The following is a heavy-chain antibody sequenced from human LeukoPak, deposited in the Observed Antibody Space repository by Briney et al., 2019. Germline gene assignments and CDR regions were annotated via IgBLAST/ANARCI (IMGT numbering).Heavy chain of an antibody. Sequence: SETLSLTCAVSGGSFSGFYWCWFSQTPGRGREWIGEIIHTGNSNYNPSRTDYSPSLKVRATMSVDSFKDECSLMVRSFAAARTXXYFXXXXXHDPLEYGYYMDLWGKGTTVIVSS. CDR3: XXXXHDPLEYGYYMDL. J-gene: IGHJ6*03. D-gene: IGHD3-3*01. CDR2: IIHTGNS. CDR1: GGSFSGFY. V-gene: IGHV4-34*12.